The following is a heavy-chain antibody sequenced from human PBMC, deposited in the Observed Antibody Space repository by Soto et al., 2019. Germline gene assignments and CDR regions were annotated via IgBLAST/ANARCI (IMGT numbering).Heavy chain of an antibody. CDR3: ARDERPILGMVPDVDAFDI. J-gene: IGHJ3*02. D-gene: IGHD3-3*01. V-gene: IGHV1-18*01. CDR1: GYTFTSYG. CDR2: ISAYNGNT. Sequence: ASLKVSCNASGYTFTSYGISWVLQAPGQGLEWMGWISAYNGNTNYAQKLQGRVTMTTDTSTSTAYMELRSLRSDDTAVYYCARDERPILGMVPDVDAFDIGDQGTVVTVSS.